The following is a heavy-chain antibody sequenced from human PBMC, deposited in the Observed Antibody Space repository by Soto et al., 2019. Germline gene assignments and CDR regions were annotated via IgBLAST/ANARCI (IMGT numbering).Heavy chain of an antibody. V-gene: IGHV6-1*01. CDR1: GDSVSSNSAA. Sequence: SQTLSLTCAISGDSVSSNSAAWNWVRQSPSRGLEWLGRTYYRSKWYNDYAVSVKSRITINPDTSKNQFSLQLNSVTPEDTAVYYCARGKYYGSSGYLSPVDAFDIWGQGTMVTVSS. J-gene: IGHJ3*02. CDR3: ARGKYYGSSGYLSPVDAFDI. CDR2: TYYRSKWYN. D-gene: IGHD3-22*01.